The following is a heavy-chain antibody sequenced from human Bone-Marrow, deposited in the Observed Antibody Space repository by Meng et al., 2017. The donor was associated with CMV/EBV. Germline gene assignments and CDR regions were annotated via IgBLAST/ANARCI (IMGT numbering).Heavy chain of an antibody. CDR1: GFTFSSYG. CDR2: IRYDGSNK. Sequence: GESLKISCAASGFTFSSYGMHWVRQAPGKGLEWVAFIRYDGSNKYYADSVKGRFTISRDNSKNMLYLQMNSLRAEDTAVYYCAKSAGGGNYYYYGMDVWGQGNTVNVAS. V-gene: IGHV3-30*02. CDR3: AKSAGGGNYYYYGMDV. J-gene: IGHJ6*01. D-gene: IGHD3-16*01.